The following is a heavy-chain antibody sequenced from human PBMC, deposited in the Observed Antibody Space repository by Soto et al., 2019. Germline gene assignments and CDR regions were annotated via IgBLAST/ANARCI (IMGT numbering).Heavy chain of an antibody. Sequence: ASVKVSCKTSGYHFTRYYIHWVRQAPGKGLEWMGIINPTGGRATYAQKFQGRVSMTRDTSTTTVYMELTGLKSEDTAVYLCSRDRCSSTSCYPDYWGQGTLVTVS. CDR3: SRDRCSSTSCYPDY. V-gene: IGHV1-46*03. CDR2: INPTGGRA. CDR1: GYHFTRYY. J-gene: IGHJ4*02. D-gene: IGHD2-2*01.